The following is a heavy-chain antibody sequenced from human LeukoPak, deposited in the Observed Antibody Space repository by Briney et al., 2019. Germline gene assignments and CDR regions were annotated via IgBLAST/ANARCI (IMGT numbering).Heavy chain of an antibody. D-gene: IGHD3-16*01. CDR2: IRYDGSNK. J-gene: IGHJ4*02. V-gene: IGHV3-30*02. CDR1: GFTFSSCG. Sequence: PGGSLRLSCAASGFTFSSCGMHWARQAPGKGLEWVAFIRYDGSNKYYADSVKGRFTIFRDNSKNTVYLQMNSLRDEDTAVYYCAKDRRGGGYYFDYWGQGTLVTVSS. CDR3: AKDRRGGGYYFDY.